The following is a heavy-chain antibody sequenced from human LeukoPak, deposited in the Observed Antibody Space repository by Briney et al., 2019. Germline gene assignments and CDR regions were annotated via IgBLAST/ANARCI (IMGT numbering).Heavy chain of an antibody. Sequence: ASVRVSCKASGYTFTSYAMNWVRQAPGQGLEWMGWINTNTGNPTYAQGFTGRFVFSLDTSVSTAYLQISSLKAEDTAVYYCARDYRAAAGTPVDYWGQGTLVTVSS. D-gene: IGHD6-13*01. CDR1: GYTFTSYA. V-gene: IGHV7-4-1*02. CDR3: ARDYRAAAGTPVDY. J-gene: IGHJ4*02. CDR2: INTNTGNP.